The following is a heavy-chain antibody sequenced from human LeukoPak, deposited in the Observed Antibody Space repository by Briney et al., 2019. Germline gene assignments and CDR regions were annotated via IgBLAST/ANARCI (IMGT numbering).Heavy chain of an antibody. D-gene: IGHD6-6*01. V-gene: IGHV3-74*01. J-gene: IGHJ4*02. CDR3: ARVYSSSSSDY. CDR2: INSDGSGT. Sequence: GGSLRLSCAASGFTFSTYWMLWVRQAPGKGLVWVSRINSDGSGTVYADSVKGRFTISRDNAKNTLYLQMNSLRAEDTAVYYCARVYSSSSSDYWGQGTLVTVSS. CDR1: GFTFSTYW.